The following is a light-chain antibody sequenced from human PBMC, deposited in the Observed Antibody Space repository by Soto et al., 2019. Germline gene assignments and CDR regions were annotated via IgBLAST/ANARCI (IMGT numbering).Light chain of an antibody. CDR1: QSISSW. V-gene: IGKV1-5*03. J-gene: IGKJ1*01. CDR2: KAS. Sequence: DIQMTQSPSTLSAFVGDRVTITCRASQSISSWLAWYQQKPGKAPKPLIFKASTLESGVPSRFSGSGSGTEFALTISSLQPDDFATYYCQQYKSYWTFGQGTKVDIK. CDR3: QQYKSYWT.